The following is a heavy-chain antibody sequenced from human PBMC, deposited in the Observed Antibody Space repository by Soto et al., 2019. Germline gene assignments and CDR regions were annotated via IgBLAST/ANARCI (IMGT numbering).Heavy chain of an antibody. CDR3: ARNVDTVNWFDP. CDR1: GGSISSYY. Sequence: SETLSLTCTVSGGSISSYYWSWIRQPPGKGLEWIGYIYYSGSTNYNPSLKSRVTISVDTSKNQFSLKLSSVTAADTAVYYCARNVDTVNWFDPWGQGTLVTVSS. V-gene: IGHV4-59*08. D-gene: IGHD5-18*01. J-gene: IGHJ5*02. CDR2: IYYSGST.